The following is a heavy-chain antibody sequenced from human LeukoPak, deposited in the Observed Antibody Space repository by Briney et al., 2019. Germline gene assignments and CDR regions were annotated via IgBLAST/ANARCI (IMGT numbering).Heavy chain of an antibody. V-gene: IGHV4-34*01. CDR2: INHSGST. Sequence: SETLSLTCAVYGVSFSGYYWSWIRQPPGKGLEWIGEINHSGSTNYNPSLKSRLTISVDTSKNQFSLKLSSVTAADTAVYYCAANMGMGSRWGQGTLVIVSS. CDR3: AANMGMGSR. CDR1: GVSFSGYY. J-gene: IGHJ4*02. D-gene: IGHD7-27*01.